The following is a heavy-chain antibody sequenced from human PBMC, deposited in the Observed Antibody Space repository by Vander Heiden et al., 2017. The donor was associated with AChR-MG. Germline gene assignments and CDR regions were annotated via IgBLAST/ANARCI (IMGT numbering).Heavy chain of an antibody. V-gene: IGHV1-69*04. CDR2: IIPILGIA. J-gene: IGHJ4*02. Sequence: QVQLVHSGAEVKKPGSSVKVSCTASGGTFSSYTSSGERQAPGQGHEWMGRIIPILGIANHAQKFQGRVTITADKSTSTAYMELSSLRCEDTDVYYCARDLSGGEVQWLDDYWGQGTLVTVSS. CDR3: ARDLSGGEVQWLDDY. D-gene: IGHD6-19*01. CDR1: GGTFSSYT.